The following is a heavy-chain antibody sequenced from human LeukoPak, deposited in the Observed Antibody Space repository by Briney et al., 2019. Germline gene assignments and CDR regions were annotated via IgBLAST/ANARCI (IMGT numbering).Heavy chain of an antibody. Sequence: GGSLRLSCAASGFTFSSYAMSWVRQAPGKGLESVSGISGSDGSTYYPDSVKGRFTISRDNSKNTLYLQMNSLRAEDTAVYYCAKGNGDYYYSAFDYWGQGTLVTVSS. J-gene: IGHJ4*02. CDR1: GFTFSSYA. CDR3: AKGNGDYYYSAFDY. V-gene: IGHV3-23*01. D-gene: IGHD3-22*01. CDR2: ISGSDGST.